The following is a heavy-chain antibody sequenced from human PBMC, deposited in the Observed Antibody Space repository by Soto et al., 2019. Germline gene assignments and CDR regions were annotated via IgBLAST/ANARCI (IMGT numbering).Heavy chain of an antibody. J-gene: IGHJ4*02. V-gene: IGHV3-33*01. Sequence: GGSLRLSCAASGFTFSSYGMHWVRQAPGKGLEWVAVIWYDGSNKYFADSVKGRFTISRDNSKNTLYLQMNSLRAEDTAVYYCARVPGPKGIAVTGYFDYWGQGTLVTVLL. CDR3: ARVPGPKGIAVTGYFDY. D-gene: IGHD6-19*01. CDR1: GFTFSSYG. CDR2: IWYDGSNK.